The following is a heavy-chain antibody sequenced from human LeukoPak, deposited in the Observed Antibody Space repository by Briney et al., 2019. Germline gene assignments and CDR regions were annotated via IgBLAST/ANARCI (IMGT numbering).Heavy chain of an antibody. V-gene: IGHV3-30*18. J-gene: IGHJ4*02. CDR1: GFTISSYG. CDR2: ISYDGSNK. CDR3: AKGDSSGWPFDY. Sequence: GGSLRLSCAASGFTISSYGMNWVRKAPGKGLEWVAVISYDGSNKYYADSVKGRFTISRDNSKNTLYLQMNSLRAEDTAVYYCAKGDSSGWPFDYWGQGTLVTVSS. D-gene: IGHD6-19*01.